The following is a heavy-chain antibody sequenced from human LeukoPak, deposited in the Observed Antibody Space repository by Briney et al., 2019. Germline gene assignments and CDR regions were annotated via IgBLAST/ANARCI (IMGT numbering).Heavy chain of an antibody. V-gene: IGHV4-31*03. CDR3: ARRSSGGSCSPHNLNWFDP. J-gene: IGHJ5*02. CDR2: IYYSGST. Sequence: SETLSLTCTVSGGSISSGGYYWSLIRQHPGKGLEWIGYIYYSGSTYYNPSLKSRVTISVDTSKNQFSLKLSSVTAADTAVYYCARRSSGGSCSPHNLNWFDPWGQGTLVTVSS. D-gene: IGHD2-15*01. CDR1: GGSISSGGYY.